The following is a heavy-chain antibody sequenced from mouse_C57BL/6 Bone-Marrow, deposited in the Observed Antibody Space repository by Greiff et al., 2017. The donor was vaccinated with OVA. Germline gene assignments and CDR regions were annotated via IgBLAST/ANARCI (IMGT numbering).Heavy chain of an antibody. CDR2: ISNGGGST. Sequence: DVKLVESGGGLVQPGGSLKLSCAASGFTFSDYYMYWVRQTPETRLEWVAYISNGGGSTYYPDTVKGRFTISRDNAKNTLYLQMSRLKSEDTAMYYCAREGWLDYWGQGTTLTVSS. CDR3: AREGWLDY. CDR1: GFTFSDYY. D-gene: IGHD2-3*01. J-gene: IGHJ2*01. V-gene: IGHV5-12*01.